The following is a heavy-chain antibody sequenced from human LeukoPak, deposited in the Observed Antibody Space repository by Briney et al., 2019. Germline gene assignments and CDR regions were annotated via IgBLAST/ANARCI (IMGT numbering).Heavy chain of an antibody. J-gene: IGHJ4*02. CDR2: ISAYNGNT. Sequence: GASVKVSCKAAGCTFIRYGISWVRQAPGQGLEWMGWISAYNGNTKNVQKFQGRVTMTTDTSTSIAYMELRSLKSDDTAVYYCARGGQLLTSDFDYWGQGTLVTVSS. V-gene: IGHV1-18*01. CDR1: GCTFIRYG. CDR3: ARGGQLLTSDFDY. D-gene: IGHD4-23*01.